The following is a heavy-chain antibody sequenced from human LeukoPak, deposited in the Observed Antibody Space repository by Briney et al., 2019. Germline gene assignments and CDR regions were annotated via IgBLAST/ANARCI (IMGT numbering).Heavy chain of an antibody. Sequence: PGGSLRLSCAASGFTFSNAWMSWVRQAPGKGLEWVGRIKSKTDGGTTDYAAPVKGRFTISRDDSKNTLYLQMNSLKTEDTAVYYCTTAEYYDILTGSVFRGDYWGQGTLVTVSS. J-gene: IGHJ4*02. D-gene: IGHD3-9*01. CDR1: GFTFSNAW. CDR2: IKSKTDGGTT. CDR3: TTAEYYDILTGSVFRGDY. V-gene: IGHV3-15*01.